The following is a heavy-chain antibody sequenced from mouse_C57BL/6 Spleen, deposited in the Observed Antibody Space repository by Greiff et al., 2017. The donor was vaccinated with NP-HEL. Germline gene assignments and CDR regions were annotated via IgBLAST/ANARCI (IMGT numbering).Heavy chain of an antibody. Sequence: VQLVESGGGLVQPKGSLKLSCAASGFSFNTYAMNWVRQAPGKGLEWVARIRSKSNNYATYYADSVKDSFTISRDDSESMLYLQMNNLKTEDTAMDYGGRYDYDVWYFDVWGTGTTVTVSS. CDR2: IRSKSNNYAT. CDR1: GFSFNTYA. V-gene: IGHV10-1*01. J-gene: IGHJ1*03. D-gene: IGHD2-4*01. CDR3: GRYDYDVWYFDV.